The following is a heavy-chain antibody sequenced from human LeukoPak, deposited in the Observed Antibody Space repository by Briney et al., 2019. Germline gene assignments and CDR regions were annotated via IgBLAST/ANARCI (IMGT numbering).Heavy chain of an antibody. CDR1: GYTFTGYY. CDR2: INPNSCGT. D-gene: IGHD4-17*01. J-gene: IGHJ4*02. CDR3: ATELNYGDYGPYFDY. V-gene: IGHV1-2*02. Sequence: VKISCKASGYTFTGYYMHWVRQAPGQGLEGMVWINPNSCGTSYAQKCQGRVTMTRDTSISTAYMELSRLRSDDTAVFYCATELNYGDYGPYFDYWGQGTLVTVSS.